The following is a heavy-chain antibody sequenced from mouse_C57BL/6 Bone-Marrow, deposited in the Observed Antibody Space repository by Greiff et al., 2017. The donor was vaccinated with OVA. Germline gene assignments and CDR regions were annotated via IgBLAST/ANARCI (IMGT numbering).Heavy chain of an antibody. Sequence: SGAELVRPGASVTLSCKASGYTFTDYEMHWVKQTPVHGLEWIGAIDPETGGTAYNQKFKGKAILTADKSSSTAYMELRSLTSEDSAVYYCTRLEAHYYAMDYWGQGTSVTVSS. V-gene: IGHV1-15*01. D-gene: IGHD3-2*02. CDR2: IDPETGGT. CDR3: TRLEAHYYAMDY. CDR1: GYTFTDYE. J-gene: IGHJ4*01.